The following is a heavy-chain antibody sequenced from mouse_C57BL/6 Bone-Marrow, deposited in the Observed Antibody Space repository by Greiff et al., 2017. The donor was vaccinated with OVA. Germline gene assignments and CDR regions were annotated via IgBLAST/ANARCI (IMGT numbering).Heavy chain of an antibody. CDR1: GYTFTSYC. V-gene: IGHV1-81*01. CDR2: IYPRRGNN. J-gene: IGHJ2*01. CDR3: AREPYYSNYSFDY. Sequence: QVHVQQSGAELVRPGASVKLSCKASGYTFTSYCISWVKQCPGQGLEWIVEIYPRRGNNNYNEKFKGKATLTVDTSSSTAYMKLRSLTSEDSAIYICAREPYYSNYSFDYWGQGTTLTVSS. D-gene: IGHD2-5*01.